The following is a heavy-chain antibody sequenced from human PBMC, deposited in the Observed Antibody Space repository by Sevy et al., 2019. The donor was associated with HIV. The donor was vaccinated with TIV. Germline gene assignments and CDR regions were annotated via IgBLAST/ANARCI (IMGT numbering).Heavy chain of an antibody. Sequence: GGSLRLSCAASGFTFSSYWMSWVRQAPGKGLEWVANIKQDGSEKNYVDAVKGRFTISRDNAKNSLYLQMNSLRADDTAVYYCARDGVMGSYWGQGTLVTVSS. CDR1: GFTFSSYW. V-gene: IGHV3-7*01. CDR3: ARDGVMGSY. D-gene: IGHD3-16*01. J-gene: IGHJ4*02. CDR2: IKQDGSEK.